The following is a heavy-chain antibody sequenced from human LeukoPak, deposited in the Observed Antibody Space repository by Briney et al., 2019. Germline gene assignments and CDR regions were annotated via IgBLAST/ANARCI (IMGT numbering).Heavy chain of an antibody. V-gene: IGHV4-61*02. CDR3: ARGGPRGDY. Sequence: SQTLSLTCTVSGGSISSGSYYWSWIRQPAGKGLEWIGRIYTSGSTNYNPSLKSRVTISVDTSKNQFSLKLSSVTAADTAVYYCARGGPRGDYWGQGTLVTVSS. J-gene: IGHJ4*02. D-gene: IGHD1-26*01. CDR1: GGSISSGSYY. CDR2: IYTSGST.